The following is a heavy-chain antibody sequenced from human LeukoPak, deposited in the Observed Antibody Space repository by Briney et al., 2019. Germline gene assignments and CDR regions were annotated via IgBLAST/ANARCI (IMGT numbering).Heavy chain of an antibody. V-gene: IGHV3-30*18. CDR3: AKDAIPDYYFDY. CDR2: ISYDGSNK. CDR1: GFTFSXYX. Sequence: CAASGFTFSXYXXHWVRQAPGKGXXXVAVISYDGSNKYYADSVKGRFTISRDNSKNTLYLQMNSLRAEDTAVYYCAKDAIPDYYFDYWGQGTLVTVSS. D-gene: IGHD2-2*01. J-gene: IGHJ4*02.